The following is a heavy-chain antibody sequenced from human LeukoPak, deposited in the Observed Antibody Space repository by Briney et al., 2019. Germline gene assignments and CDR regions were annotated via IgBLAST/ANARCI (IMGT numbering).Heavy chain of an antibody. D-gene: IGHD1-26*01. CDR1: GDSIRGGNW. V-gene: IGHV4-4*02. CDR3: ARGYSGSSPTN. CDR2: IYRSGHT. Sequence: PSETLSLTCAVSGDSIRGGNWWSWLRQSPEMGLEWIGEIYRSGHTNYNPSLESRLTISVDLSTNHFYLKLNSVTAADTAVYYCARGYSGSSPTNWGQGTLVTVSS. J-gene: IGHJ4*02.